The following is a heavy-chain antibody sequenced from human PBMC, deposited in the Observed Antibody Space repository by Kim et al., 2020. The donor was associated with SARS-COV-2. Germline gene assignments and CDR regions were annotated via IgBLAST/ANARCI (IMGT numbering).Heavy chain of an antibody. CDR1: GFTFSDYY. V-gene: IGHV3-11*01. J-gene: IGHJ5*02. Sequence: GGSLRLSCAASGFTFSDYYMSWIRQAPGKGLEWVSYISSSGSTIYYADSVKGRFTISRDNAKNSLYLQMNSLRAEDTAVYYCARLWSSGWSGWFDPWGQVTLVTVSS. CDR3: ARLWSSGWSGWFDP. CDR2: ISSSGSTI. D-gene: IGHD6-19*01.